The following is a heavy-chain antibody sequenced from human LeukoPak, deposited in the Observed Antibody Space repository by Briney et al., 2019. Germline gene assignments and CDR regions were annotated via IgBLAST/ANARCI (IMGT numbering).Heavy chain of an antibody. CDR1: GGSISSSSCY. CDR2: IYYSGST. J-gene: IGHJ3*02. Sequence: SETLSLTCTVSGGSISSSSCYWGWIRQPPGKGLEWIGSIYYSGSTYYNPSLKSRVTISVDTSKNQFSLKLSSVTAADTAVYYCARHSYYYDSSGYYYVGAFDIWGQGTMVTVSS. CDR3: ARHSYYYDSSGYYYVGAFDI. V-gene: IGHV4-39*01. D-gene: IGHD3-22*01.